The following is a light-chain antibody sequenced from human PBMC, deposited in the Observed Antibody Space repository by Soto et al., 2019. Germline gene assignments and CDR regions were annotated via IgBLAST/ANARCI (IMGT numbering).Light chain of an antibody. V-gene: IGLV2-23*01. Sequence: QSVLTQPASVSGSPGQSITISCTGTSSDVGSYNLVSWYQQHPGKAPKLMIYEGSKRPSGVSNRFSGSKSGNTASLTISGLQAEDEADYYCCSYAGSSTSLWGFGGGTKLTV. J-gene: IGLJ2*01. CDR2: EGS. CDR1: SSDVGSYNL. CDR3: CSYAGSSTSLWG.